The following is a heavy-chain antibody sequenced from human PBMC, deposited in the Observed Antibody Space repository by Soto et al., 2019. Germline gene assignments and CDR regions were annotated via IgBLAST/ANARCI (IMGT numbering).Heavy chain of an antibody. V-gene: IGHV4-30-4*01. CDR1: GGSISSDDYY. D-gene: IGHD2-15*01. CDR3: ARGYCSGGSCYYYFYGMDV. J-gene: IGHJ6*02. CDR2: IYYSGST. Sequence: SETLSLTCTVSGGSISSDDYYWSWIRQPPGKGLEWIGYIYYSGSTYYDPSLKSRVTISLDTSKNHFSLKLPSVTAADTAVYYCARGYCSGGSCYYYFYGMDVWGQGTTVTVSS.